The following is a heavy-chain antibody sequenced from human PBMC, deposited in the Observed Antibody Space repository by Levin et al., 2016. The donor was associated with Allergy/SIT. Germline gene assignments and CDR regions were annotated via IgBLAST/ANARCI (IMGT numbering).Heavy chain of an antibody. CDR2: AFYRGTT. CDR3: ARPYTSGRLGYVSGALDV. Sequence: SETLSLTCTVSGDSISTSSHYWAWIRLSPGKGLEWVGSAFYRGTTYYNPSLESRVTIAVDTSKNQVSLIVNSVSAADTGFYYCARPYTSGRLGYVSGALDVWGPGTTVTVS. J-gene: IGHJ6*02. D-gene: IGHD6-19*01. V-gene: IGHV4-39*01. CDR1: GDSISTSSHY.